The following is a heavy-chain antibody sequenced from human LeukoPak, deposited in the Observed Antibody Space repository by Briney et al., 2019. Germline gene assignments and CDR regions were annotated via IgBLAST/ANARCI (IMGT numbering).Heavy chain of an antibody. Sequence: GESLKISCKGSGYSFTNYWIGWVRQMPGKGLEWMGIIFPGDSHTRYSPPFQGQVTMSADKSISTAYLQWSSLRASDTAMYYCARSSVNWFDPWGQGTLVTVSS. CDR3: ARSSVNWFDP. CDR2: IFPGDSHT. V-gene: IGHV5-51*01. CDR1: GYSFTNYW. D-gene: IGHD3-3*01. J-gene: IGHJ5*02.